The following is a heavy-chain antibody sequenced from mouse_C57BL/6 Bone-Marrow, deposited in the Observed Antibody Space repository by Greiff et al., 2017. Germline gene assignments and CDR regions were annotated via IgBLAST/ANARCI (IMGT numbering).Heavy chain of an antibody. CDR3: ASPNDSSWFAY. CDR1: GYTFTSYW. CDR2: IDPSDSET. J-gene: IGHJ3*01. V-gene: IGHV1-52*01. D-gene: IGHD3-2*01. Sequence: QVQLKQPGAELVRPGSSVKLSCTASGYTFTSYWMHWVKQRPIQGLEWIGNIDPSDSETHYNQKFKDKATLTVDKSSSTAYMQLSSLTSEDSAVYYCASPNDSSWFAYWGQGTLVTVSA.